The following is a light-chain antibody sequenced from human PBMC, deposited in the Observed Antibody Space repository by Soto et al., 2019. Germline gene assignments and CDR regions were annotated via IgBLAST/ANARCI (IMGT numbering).Light chain of an antibody. CDR3: QKYNSAPRT. J-gene: IGKJ1*01. V-gene: IGKV3-15*01. CDR2: AAS. CDR1: QSVSSN. Sequence: EIVMTQSPATLSVSLGERATLSCRASQSVSSNLAWYQLKPGQAPRLLIYAASTLQSGVPSRFSGSGSGTDFTLTISSLQPEDVATYYCQKYNSAPRTFGQGTKVDIK.